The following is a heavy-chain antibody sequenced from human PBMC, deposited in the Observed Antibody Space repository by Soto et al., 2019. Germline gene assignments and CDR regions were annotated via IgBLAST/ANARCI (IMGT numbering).Heavy chain of an antibody. D-gene: IGHD6-19*01. CDR2: IYNSGST. CDR3: ARGLAGDKVDY. CDR1: GGSISSGGYY. J-gene: IGHJ4*02. V-gene: IGHV4-30-4*01. Sequence: QVQLQESGPGLVKPSQTLSLTCTVSGGSISSGGYYWSWIRLPPGKDLEWIGHIYNSGSTYNNPSLKSRIIISVDTSKTQFSLDRISVTAADTAVYYCARGLAGDKVDYWGQGTLVTVSS.